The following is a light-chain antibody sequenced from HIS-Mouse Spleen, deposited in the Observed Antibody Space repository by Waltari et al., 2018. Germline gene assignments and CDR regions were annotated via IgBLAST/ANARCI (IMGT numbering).Light chain of an antibody. Sequence: DIQMTQSPSSLSASVGHRGTITCRATESISSYLNWYQQKTGKAPKLLSYAASSLQSGVPSRFSGSGSGTDFTLTISSLQPEDFATYYCQQSYSTRQWTFGQGTKVEIK. CDR1: ESISSY. J-gene: IGKJ1*01. CDR3: QQSYSTRQWT. V-gene: IGKV1-39*01. CDR2: AAS.